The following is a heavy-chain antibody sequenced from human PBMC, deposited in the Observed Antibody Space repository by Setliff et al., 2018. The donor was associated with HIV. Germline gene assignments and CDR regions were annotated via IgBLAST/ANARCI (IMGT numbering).Heavy chain of an antibody. J-gene: IGHJ4*02. Sequence: PSETLSLTCTVSGGSITYSSYYWGWIRQPPGKGLEWIGSMDSSGNTYYSPSLRSRVTLSLDTSKSHISLHLSSVSAADTAVYYCGRQGHWYIPWYFDYWGQGALVTVSS. V-gene: IGHV4-39*07. CDR3: GRQGHWYIPWYFDY. CDR1: GGSITYSSYY. D-gene: IGHD1-20*01. CDR2: MDSSGNT.